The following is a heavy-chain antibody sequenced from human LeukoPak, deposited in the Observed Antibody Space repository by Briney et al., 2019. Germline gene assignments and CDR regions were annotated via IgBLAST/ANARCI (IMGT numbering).Heavy chain of an antibody. Sequence: PGGSLRLSCAASEFTFSSYEMNWVRQAPGKGLEWVSYISSSGNTISYADSVKGRFTISRDNAKNSLYLQMNSLRAEDTAVYYCARVDYYDSSGPYWGQGTLVTVSS. CDR3: ARVDYYDSSGPY. V-gene: IGHV3-48*03. CDR2: ISSSGNTI. D-gene: IGHD3-22*01. CDR1: EFTFSSYE. J-gene: IGHJ4*02.